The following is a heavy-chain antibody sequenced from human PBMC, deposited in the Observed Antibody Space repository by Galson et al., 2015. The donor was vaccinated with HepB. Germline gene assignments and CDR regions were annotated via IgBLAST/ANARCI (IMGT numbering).Heavy chain of an antibody. CDR3: ARGPQSTVTTWFDP. Sequence: SVKVSCKASGYTFTSYAMHWVRQAPGQRLEWMGWINAGNGNTKYSQKFQGRVTITRDTSASTAYMELSSLRSEDTAVYYCARGPQSTVTTWFDPWGQGTLVTVSS. D-gene: IGHD4-17*01. CDR2: INAGNGNT. CDR1: GYTFTSYA. J-gene: IGHJ5*02. V-gene: IGHV1-3*01.